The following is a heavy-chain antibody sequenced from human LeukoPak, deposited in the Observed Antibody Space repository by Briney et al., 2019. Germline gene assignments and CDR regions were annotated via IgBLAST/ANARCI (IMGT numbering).Heavy chain of an antibody. CDR3: ARVEEGYGSGRRENYYYYYMDV. D-gene: IGHD3-10*01. CDR2: IHYSGST. Sequence: SETLSLTCTVSGGSISVYYWGWIRQPPWKGLEWIGYIHYSGSTNYNPSLKSRVTISIDTSKNQFSLKLSSVTAADTAVYYCARVEEGYGSGRRENYYYYYMDVWGKGTTVTISS. CDR1: GGSISVYY. V-gene: IGHV4-59*01. J-gene: IGHJ6*03.